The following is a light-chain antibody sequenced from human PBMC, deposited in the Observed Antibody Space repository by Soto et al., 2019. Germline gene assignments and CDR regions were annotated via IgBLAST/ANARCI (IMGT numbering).Light chain of an antibody. CDR2: DVS. J-gene: IGLJ1*01. Sequence: QSALTQPASVSGSPGQSITISCTGTSSDVGGYNYVSWYQQHPGKAPKLMIYDVSNRPSGVSNSFSGSKSGNTASLTISGLQDEDEADYYCSSYTRSSTLYVFGTGTKVTVL. V-gene: IGLV2-14*01. CDR1: SSDVGGYNY. CDR3: SSYTRSSTLYV.